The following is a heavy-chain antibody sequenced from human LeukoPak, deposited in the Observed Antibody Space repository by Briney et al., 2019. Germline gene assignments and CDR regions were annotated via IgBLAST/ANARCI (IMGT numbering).Heavy chain of an antibody. CDR3: ARDPPHGMDV. Sequence: PGGSLRLSCAASGFIFSNYNMNWVRQAPGKGLEWVSSITYSSTYIYYTDSVKGRFTISRDNAKNALYLQMNSLRADDTAVYYCARDPPHGMDVWGQGTTVTVSS. J-gene: IGHJ6*02. CDR2: ITYSSTYI. V-gene: IGHV3-21*01. CDR1: GFIFSNYN.